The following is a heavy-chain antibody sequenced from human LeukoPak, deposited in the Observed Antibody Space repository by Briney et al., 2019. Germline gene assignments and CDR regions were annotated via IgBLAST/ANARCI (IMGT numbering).Heavy chain of an antibody. CDR2: ISYDGSNK. Sequence: GGSLRLSCAASGFTFSSYAVHWVRQAPGKGLEWVAVISYDGSNKYYADSVKGRFTISRDNSKNTLYLQMNSLRAEDTAVYYCAKGGRDTSKYYFDYWGQGTQVTVSS. CDR3: AKGGRDTSKYYFDY. V-gene: IGHV3-30-3*01. D-gene: IGHD1-26*01. CDR1: GFTFSSYA. J-gene: IGHJ4*02.